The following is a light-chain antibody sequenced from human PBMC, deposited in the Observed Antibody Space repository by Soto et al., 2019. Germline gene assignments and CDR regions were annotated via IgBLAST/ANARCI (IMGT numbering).Light chain of an antibody. J-gene: IGKJ1*01. CDR2: AAS. CDR1: QGIRND. V-gene: IGKV1-17*01. Sequence: DLQMPQFPSSLSASVGDRVTITCRASQGIRNDLGWYQQTPGKAPNRLIYAASSLQSGVPSRFSGSGSGTEFTLAISSLQPKDSATFYCLQHSTYPLTFGQETKVEIK. CDR3: LQHSTYPLT.